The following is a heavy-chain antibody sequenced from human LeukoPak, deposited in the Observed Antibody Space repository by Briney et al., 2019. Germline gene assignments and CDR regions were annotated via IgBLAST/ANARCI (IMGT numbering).Heavy chain of an antibody. J-gene: IGHJ4*02. V-gene: IGHV3-23*01. CDR3: AKGGWDCSGGDCYSNS. CDR2: NSGGGSIT. D-gene: IGHD2-15*01. CDR1: GFTFSSYV. Sequence: QPGGSLRLSCAASGFTFSSYVMNWVRQAPGKGLEWVSTNSGGGSITYYADSVKGRFTISRDNSKSTLYLQTNSLRAEDTAVYYCAKGGWDCSGGDCYSNSWGQGTLVTVSS.